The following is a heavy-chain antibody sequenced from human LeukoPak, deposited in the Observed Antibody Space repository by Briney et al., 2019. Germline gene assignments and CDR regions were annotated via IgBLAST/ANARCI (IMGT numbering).Heavy chain of an antibody. V-gene: IGHV3-11*04. CDR1: GFSFSDYY. D-gene: IGHD2-8*01. CDR2: ISTSGSTI. J-gene: IGHJ4*01. Sequence: GGSLRLSCAASGFSFSDYYMSWIRQAPGKGLEWVSYISTSGSTIYYADSVKGRFTISRDNAKNSLYLQMNSLRAEDTAVYYXAXDRLGCCTNXVXQXXXXWGXGXXXT. CDR3: AXDRLGCCTNXVXQXXXX.